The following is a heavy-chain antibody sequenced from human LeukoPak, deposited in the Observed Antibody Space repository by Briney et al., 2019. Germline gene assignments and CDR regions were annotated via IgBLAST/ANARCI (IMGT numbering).Heavy chain of an antibody. V-gene: IGHV3-21*01. D-gene: IGHD6-13*01. CDR3: ARGSIAAAGTQDY. Sequence: PGGSLRLSCVASGFTFSSYSMNWVRQAPGKGLEWVSSISSSSSYIYYADSVKGRFTISRDNAKNSLYLQMNSLRAEDTAVYYCARGSIAAAGTQDYWGQGTLVTVSS. CDR2: ISSSSSYI. J-gene: IGHJ4*02. CDR1: GFTFSSYS.